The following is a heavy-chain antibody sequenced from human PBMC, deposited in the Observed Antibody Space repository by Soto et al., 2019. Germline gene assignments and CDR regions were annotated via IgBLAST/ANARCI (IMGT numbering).Heavy chain of an antibody. CDR3: ARAGVVPRQTPLNWFDP. CDR2: IYYSGST. J-gene: IGHJ5*02. CDR1: GGSISSGDYY. V-gene: IGHV4-30-4*01. Sequence: SETLSLTCTVSGGSISSGDYYWSWIRQPPGKGLEWIGYIYYSGSTYYNPSLKSRVTISVDTSKNQFSLKLSSVTAADTAVYYCARAGVVPRQTPLNWFDPWGQGTLVTVSS. D-gene: IGHD2-2*01.